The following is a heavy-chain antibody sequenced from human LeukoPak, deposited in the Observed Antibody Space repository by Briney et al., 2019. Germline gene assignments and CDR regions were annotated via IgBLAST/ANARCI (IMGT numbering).Heavy chain of an antibody. V-gene: IGHV3-33*01. CDR2: IWYDGSNK. Sequence: GGSLRLSCAASGFTFSSYGMHWVRQAPGKGLEWVAVIWYDGSNKYYADSVKGRFTISRDNSKNTLYLQMNSLRAEDTAVYYCARILRCYYDSSGYYYDYWGQGTLVTVSS. J-gene: IGHJ4*02. D-gene: IGHD3-22*01. CDR3: ARILRCYYDSSGYYYDY. CDR1: GFTFSSYG.